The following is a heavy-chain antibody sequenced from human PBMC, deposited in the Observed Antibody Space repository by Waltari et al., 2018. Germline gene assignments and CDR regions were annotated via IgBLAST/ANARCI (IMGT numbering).Heavy chain of an antibody. J-gene: IGHJ4*02. D-gene: IGHD4-4*01. Sequence: QLQLQESGPGLVKPSETLSLTCTVSGGSISSSSYYWGWIRQPPGKGLEWCGSIYYSGSTYNNPSLNSRVTISVDTSKNQFSLKLSSVTAADTAVYYCASVNRDYSNYALDYWGQGTLVTVSS. V-gene: IGHV4-39*01. CDR3: ASVNRDYSNYALDY. CDR2: IYYSGST. CDR1: GGSISSSSYY.